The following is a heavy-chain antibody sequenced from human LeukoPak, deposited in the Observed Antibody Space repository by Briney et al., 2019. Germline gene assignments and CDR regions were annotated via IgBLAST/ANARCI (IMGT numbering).Heavy chain of an antibody. CDR3: AKGDDYSNSGDFDY. V-gene: IGHV4-4*07. D-gene: IGHD4-11*01. CDR1: GGSISSYY. Sequence: SETLSLTCTVSGGSISSYYWSWIRQPAGKGLEWIGRIYTSWSTNYNPSLKSRVTMSVDTSKNQFSLKLSSVTAADTAVYYCAKGDDYSNSGDFDYWGQGTLVTVSS. CDR2: IYTSWST. J-gene: IGHJ4*02.